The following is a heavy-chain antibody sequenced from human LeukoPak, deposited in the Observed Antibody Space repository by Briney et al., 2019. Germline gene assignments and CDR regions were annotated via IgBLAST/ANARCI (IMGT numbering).Heavy chain of an antibody. V-gene: IGHV4-38-2*01. CDR3: ARGTRGLEWLANDAFDI. CDR1: GYSISSSYY. Sequence: SETLSLTCAVSGYSISSSYYWGWIRQPPGKGLEWIGSIYHSGSTYYNPSLKSRVTISVDTSKNQFSLKLSSVTAADTAVYYCARGTRGLEWLANDAFDIWGQGTMVTVSS. J-gene: IGHJ3*02. CDR2: IYHSGST. D-gene: IGHD3-3*01.